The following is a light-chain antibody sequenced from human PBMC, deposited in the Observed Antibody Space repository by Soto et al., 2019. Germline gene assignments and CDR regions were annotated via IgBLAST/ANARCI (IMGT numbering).Light chain of an antibody. Sequence: QSALTQPASVSGSPGQSITISCTGTSSDVGGYNYVSWYQQHPGKAPKLMIYEVSNRPSGVSNRFSGSKSGNTASLTISGLQAEDEADYYCSSYTTGSTLRVFGTGTKVTVL. CDR3: SSYTTGSTLRV. CDR1: SSDVGGYNY. V-gene: IGLV2-14*01. J-gene: IGLJ1*01. CDR2: EVS.